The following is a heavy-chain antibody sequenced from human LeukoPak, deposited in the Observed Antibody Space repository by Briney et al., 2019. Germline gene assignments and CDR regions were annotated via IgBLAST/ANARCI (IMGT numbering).Heavy chain of an antibody. V-gene: IGHV4-59*01. CDR2: INYSGST. CDR3: AAFGGPHAFHI. CDR1: GGSISNYY. J-gene: IGHJ3*02. D-gene: IGHD3-16*01. Sequence: SETLSLTCTVSGGSISNYYWSWIRQPPGKGLEWIAYINYSGSTNYNPSLKSRVTISVDTSKKHFFLRLSSVTDEGGAGNYFAAFGGPHAFHIWGQGTMVTVSS.